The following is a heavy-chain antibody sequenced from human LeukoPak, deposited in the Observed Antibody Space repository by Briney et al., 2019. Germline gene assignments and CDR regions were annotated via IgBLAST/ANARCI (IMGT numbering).Heavy chain of an antibody. D-gene: IGHD3-3*01. CDR3: ARHSPWEYYDFWSGYYTYGPGTNWFDP. CDR2: TYPGDSDT. V-gene: IGHV5-51*01. Sequence: GESLKISCKGSGYSFTSYWIGWVRQMPGKGPEWMGITYPGDSDTRYSPSFQGQVTISADKSISTAYLQWSSLKASDTAMYYCARHSPWEYYDFWSGYYTYGPGTNWFDPWGQGTLVTVSS. J-gene: IGHJ5*02. CDR1: GYSFTSYW.